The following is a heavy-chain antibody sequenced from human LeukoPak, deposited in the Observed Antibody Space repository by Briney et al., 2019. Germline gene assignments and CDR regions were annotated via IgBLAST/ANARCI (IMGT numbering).Heavy chain of an antibody. J-gene: IGHJ6*03. CDR2: MNPNSGNT. Sequence: SVKVSFKASGYTFTSYDINWVRQATGQGLEWMGWMNPNSGNTGYAQKLQGRVTMTRNTSISTAYMELSSLRSEDTAVYYCARGPGYSSDLILSYMDVWGKGTTVTVSS. D-gene: IGHD6-25*01. CDR3: ARGPGYSSDLILSYMDV. V-gene: IGHV1-8*01. CDR1: GYTFTSYD.